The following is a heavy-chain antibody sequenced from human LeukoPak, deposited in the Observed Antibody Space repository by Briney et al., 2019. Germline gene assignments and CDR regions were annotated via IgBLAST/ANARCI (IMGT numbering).Heavy chain of an antibody. J-gene: IGHJ4*02. CDR3: ASGIAVTSSFDF. D-gene: IGHD6-19*01. CDR2: ISVGSNYI. Sequence: GGSLRLSCAASGFTFSSYTMNWVRQAPGKGLEWVSSISVGSNYIYYADSVKGRFTISRDNAKNSLYLQMNSLRAEDTAVYYCASGIAVTSSFDFWGRGTLVTVSS. CDR1: GFTFSSYT. V-gene: IGHV3-21*01.